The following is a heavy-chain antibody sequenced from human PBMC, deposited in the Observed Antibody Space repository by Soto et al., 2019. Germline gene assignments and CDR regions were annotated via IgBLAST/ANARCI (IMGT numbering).Heavy chain of an antibody. D-gene: IGHD3-9*01. CDR3: ARYPVYDILTGYYGYYYYGMDV. V-gene: IGHV4-34*01. J-gene: IGHJ6*02. CDR2: INHSGST. Sequence: NPSETLSLTCAVYGGSFSGYYWSWIRQPPGKGLEWIGEINHSGSTNYNPSLKSRVTISVDTSKNQFSLKLSSVTAADTAVYYCARYPVYDILTGYYGYYYYGMDVWGQGTTVTVSS. CDR1: GGSFSGYY.